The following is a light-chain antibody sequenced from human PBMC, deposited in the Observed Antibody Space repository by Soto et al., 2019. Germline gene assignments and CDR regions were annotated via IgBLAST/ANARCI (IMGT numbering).Light chain of an antibody. CDR1: QSISSW. CDR2: DAS. Sequence: DIQMTQSPSTLSASVGDRVTITCRASQSISSWLAWYQQKPGKAPNLLSFDASSLQSGVPSRFSVSGSGTECTLTISRLQPDDFATYYCQQYNSYSKTFGQGTKVEIK. CDR3: QQYNSYSKT. V-gene: IGKV1-5*01. J-gene: IGKJ1*01.